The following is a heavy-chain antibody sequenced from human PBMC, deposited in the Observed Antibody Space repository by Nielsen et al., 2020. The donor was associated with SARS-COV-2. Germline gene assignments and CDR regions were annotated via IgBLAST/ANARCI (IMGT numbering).Heavy chain of an antibody. CDR3: ARDRLEWLLSYYYYGMDV. Sequence: GGSLRFSCAASGFTFDDYAMHWVRQAPGKGLEWVSGISWNSGSIGYADSVKGRFTISRDNAKNSLYLQMNSLRAEDTAVYYCARDRLEWLLSYYYYGMDVWGQGTTVTVSS. CDR2: ISWNSGSI. CDR1: GFTFDDYA. J-gene: IGHJ6*02. D-gene: IGHD3-3*01. V-gene: IGHV3-9*01.